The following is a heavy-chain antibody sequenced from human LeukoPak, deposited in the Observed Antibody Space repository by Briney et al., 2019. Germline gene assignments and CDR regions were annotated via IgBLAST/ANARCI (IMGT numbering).Heavy chain of an antibody. CDR2: IYHSGST. CDR1: GYSISSGYY. Sequence: SETLSLTCAVSGYSISSGYYWGWIRQPPGKGLEWIGSIYHSGSTYYNPSLKSRVTISVDTSKNQFSLKLSSVTPADTAVYYCARDPRRYVDTATLDYWGQGTLVTVSS. V-gene: IGHV4-38-2*02. D-gene: IGHD5-18*01. CDR3: ARDPRRYVDTATLDY. J-gene: IGHJ4*02.